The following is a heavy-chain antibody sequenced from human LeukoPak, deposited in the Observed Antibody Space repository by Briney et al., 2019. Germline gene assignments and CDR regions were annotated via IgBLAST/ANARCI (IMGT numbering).Heavy chain of an antibody. CDR1: GYTFTSYG. J-gene: IGHJ4*02. CDR3: ARDFPSLDFWSSRLFDY. D-gene: IGHD3-3*01. CDR2: ISAYNGNT. Sequence: GASVKVSCKASGYTFTSYGISWVRQAPGQGLEWMGWISAYNGNTNYAQKLQGRVTMTTDTSTSTAYMELRSLRSDDTAVYYCARDFPSLDFWSSRLFDYWGQGTLVTVSS. V-gene: IGHV1-18*01.